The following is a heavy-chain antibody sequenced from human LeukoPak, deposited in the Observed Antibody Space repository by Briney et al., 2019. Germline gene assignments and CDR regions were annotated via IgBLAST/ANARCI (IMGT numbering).Heavy chain of an antibody. CDR1: AFTFDDYT. J-gene: IGHJ4*02. CDR3: AKGRIEQWLIDY. Sequence: GGSQRLSWAASAFTFDDYTMHWVRQAPGKGLEWVSLISWDGGSTYYADSVKGRFTISRDNSKNSLYLQMNSLRTEDTALYYCAKGRIEQWLIDYWGQGTLVTVSS. CDR2: ISWDGGST. V-gene: IGHV3-43*01. D-gene: IGHD6-19*01.